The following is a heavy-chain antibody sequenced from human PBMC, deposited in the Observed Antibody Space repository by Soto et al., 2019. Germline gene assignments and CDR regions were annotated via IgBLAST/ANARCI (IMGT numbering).Heavy chain of an antibody. D-gene: IGHD1-1*01. V-gene: IGHV3-48*03. J-gene: IGHJ3*01. CDR3: ATWHEREHAYDV. CDR1: GFSFSSFA. Sequence: EVQLVESGGALVQPGGSLRLSCEASGFSFSSFAMNWVRQAPGRGLEWVSYISDDGASIYYADSLKGRFTISRDNAKNSLSLQMNNLRAEDTAVYYCATWHEREHAYDVWGQGTTVTVSS. CDR2: ISDDGASI.